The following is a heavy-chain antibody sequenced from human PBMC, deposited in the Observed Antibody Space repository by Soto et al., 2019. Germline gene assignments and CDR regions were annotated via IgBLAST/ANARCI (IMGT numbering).Heavy chain of an antibody. J-gene: IGHJ4*01. CDR1: GLSIDDSA. V-gene: IGHV3-9*01. CDR3: GKALNAYTVTTYFEH. D-gene: IGHD4-17*01. Sequence: HLVESGGGLVQPGRSLRLSCVASGLSIDDSAMHWVRQVPGKGLEWVSGISWNSGRIGYADAVKGRFTISRDNAKSSMYLQMDSLRPEETALYYCGKALNAYTVTTYFEHWGRGAQVTVSS. CDR2: ISWNSGRI.